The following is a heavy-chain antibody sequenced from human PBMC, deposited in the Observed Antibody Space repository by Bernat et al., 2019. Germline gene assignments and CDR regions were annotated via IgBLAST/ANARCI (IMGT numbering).Heavy chain of an antibody. Sequence: QVRLVESGGGVVQPVGSLRLSCAASGFTFRSYGIHWVRQAPGKGLEWVTFIRNDGSDKYYTDSVKGRFTISRDNSKNTVYLQMNSLRAEDSAVYYCAKERDTNPRTYTMDVWGQGTTVTVSS. V-gene: IGHV3-30*02. D-gene: IGHD2-8*01. CDR3: AKERDTNPRTYTMDV. CDR1: GFTFRSYG. J-gene: IGHJ6*02. CDR2: IRNDGSDK.